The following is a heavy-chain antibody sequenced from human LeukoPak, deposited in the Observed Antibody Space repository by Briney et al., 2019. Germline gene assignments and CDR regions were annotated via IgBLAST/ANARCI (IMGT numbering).Heavy chain of an antibody. Sequence: ASVKVSCKSSGNTFTSYDIHWVRQASGQGLEWMGWMNPNSGNTGYAQKFQGRITMTRNTAISTAYMELCSLRSKDTAVYYCATAEGGSGWFDPWGQGTLVTVSS. D-gene: IGHD3-16*01. CDR2: MNPNSGNT. V-gene: IGHV1-8*01. CDR1: GNTFTSYD. J-gene: IGHJ5*02. CDR3: ATAEGGSGWFDP.